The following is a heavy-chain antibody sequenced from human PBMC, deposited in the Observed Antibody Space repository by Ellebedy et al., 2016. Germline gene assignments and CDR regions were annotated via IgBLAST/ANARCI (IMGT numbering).Heavy chain of an antibody. CDR2: INHSGST. CDR1: GGSFSGYY. J-gene: IGHJ5*02. CDR3: ARVGPLLFGSLRSWFDP. Sequence: SETLSLTCAVYGGSFSGYYWSWIRQPPGKGLEWIGEINHSGSTNYNPSLKSRVTISVDTSKNQFSLKLSSVTAADTAVYYCARVGPLLFGSLRSWFDPWGQGTLVTVSS. V-gene: IGHV4-34*01. D-gene: IGHD3-10*01.